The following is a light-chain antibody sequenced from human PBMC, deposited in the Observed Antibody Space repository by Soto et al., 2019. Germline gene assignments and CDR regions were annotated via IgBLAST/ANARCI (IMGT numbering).Light chain of an antibody. CDR3: QQYDNLPIT. CDR1: QDISNY. V-gene: IGKV1-33*01. J-gene: IGKJ5*01. Sequence: DIQMTQSPSSLSASVGDRVTITCQASQDISNYLNWYQQKPGKAPKLLIYDASNLETGVPSRFSGSGSGTDFSFPISRLQPEDIATYYCQQYDNLPITFGQGTRLEIK. CDR2: DAS.